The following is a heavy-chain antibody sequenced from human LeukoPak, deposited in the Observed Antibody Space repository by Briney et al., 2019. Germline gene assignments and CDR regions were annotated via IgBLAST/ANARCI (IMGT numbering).Heavy chain of an antibody. CDR3: ARDVTYSSYEYYFDY. D-gene: IGHD6-6*01. CDR2: ISAYNGNT. V-gene: IGHV1-18*01. Sequence: ASVKVSCKASGYTFTSYGISWVRQAPGQGLEWMGWISAYNGNTNYAQKLQGRVTMTTDTSTSTAYMELRSLRTDDTAVYYCARDVTYSSYEYYFDYWGQGTLVTVSS. CDR1: GYTFTSYG. J-gene: IGHJ4*02.